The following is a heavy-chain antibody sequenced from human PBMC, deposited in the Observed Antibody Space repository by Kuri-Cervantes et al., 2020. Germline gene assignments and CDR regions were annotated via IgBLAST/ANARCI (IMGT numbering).Heavy chain of an antibody. CDR1: GFTVSSNY. CDR2: IYSCGST. CDR3: ARCRGYTYGHFDY. Sequence: GGSLRLSCAASGFTVSSNYMSWVRQAPGKGLEWVSVIYSCGSTYYADSVKGRFAISRDNAKNSLYLQMNSLRAEDTALYYCARCRGYTYGHFDYWGQGTLVTVSS. J-gene: IGHJ4*02. D-gene: IGHD5-18*01. V-gene: IGHV3-53*05.